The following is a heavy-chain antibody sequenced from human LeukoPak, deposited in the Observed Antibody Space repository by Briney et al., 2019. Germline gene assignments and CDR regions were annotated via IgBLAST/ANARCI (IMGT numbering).Heavy chain of an antibody. CDR2: IYTSGST. CDR1: GGSISSYY. V-gene: IGHV4-4*07. D-gene: IGHD4-17*01. J-gene: IGHJ3*02. Sequence: KPSETLSLTCTVSGGSISSYYCSWIRQPAGKGLEWIGRIYTSGSTNYNPSLKSRVTMSVDTSKNQFSLKLSSVTAADTAVYYCARDTTVTTTTTGNFDIWGQGTMVTVSS. CDR3: ARDTTVTTTTTGNFDI.